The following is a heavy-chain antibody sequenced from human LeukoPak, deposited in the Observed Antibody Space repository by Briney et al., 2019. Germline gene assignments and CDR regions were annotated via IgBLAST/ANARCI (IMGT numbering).Heavy chain of an antibody. Sequence: GGSLRLSCAGSGFTFSIYAIQWVGQAPGKGLEWMSIISYEGTNKYYADSVKARFTISRDNSRNSVYLQMNSLRTEDAAVYYCAKDRSRYSGYDPRSYYFDYWGQGTLVSVSS. CDR2: ISYEGTNK. J-gene: IGHJ4*02. CDR3: AKDRSRYSGYDPRSYYFDY. CDR1: GFTFSIYA. V-gene: IGHV3-30*04. D-gene: IGHD5-12*01.